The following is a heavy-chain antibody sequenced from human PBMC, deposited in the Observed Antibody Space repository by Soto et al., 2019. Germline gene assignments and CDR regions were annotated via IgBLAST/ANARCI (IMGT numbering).Heavy chain of an antibody. CDR1: GFTFGDYA. CDR2: IRSKAYGGTT. CDR3: TRDLATVTSFLIYYYYMDV. Sequence: PGGSLRLSCTASGFTFGDYAMSWFRQAPGKGLEWVGFIRSKAYGGTTEYAASVKGRFTISRDDPKSIAYLQMNSLKTEDTAVYYCTRDLATVTSFLIYYYYMDVWGKGTTVTVSS. J-gene: IGHJ6*03. V-gene: IGHV3-49*03. D-gene: IGHD4-17*01.